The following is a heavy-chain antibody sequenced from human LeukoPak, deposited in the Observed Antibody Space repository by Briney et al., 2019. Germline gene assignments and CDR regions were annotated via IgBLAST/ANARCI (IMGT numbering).Heavy chain of an antibody. CDR3: ARVGADTFYWYYMDV. Sequence: GGSLRLSCEASGFSYSIYCMSWVRQAPGKGLEWVANIKQDGSEKYYLDSLKGRFTVSRDNAKNSLYLQINSLRVGDTAVYFCARVGADTFYWYYMDVWGKGTTVTVSS. V-gene: IGHV3-7*01. CDR2: IKQDGSEK. CDR1: GFSYSIYC. J-gene: IGHJ6*03. D-gene: IGHD5-18*01.